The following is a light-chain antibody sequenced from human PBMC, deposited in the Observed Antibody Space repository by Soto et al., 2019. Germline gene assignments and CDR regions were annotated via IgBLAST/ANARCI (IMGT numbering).Light chain of an antibody. J-gene: IGKJ4*01. V-gene: IGKV1-39*01. CDR1: QSIRSY. Sequence: DIQMTQSPSSLSASVGDRVTITCRASQSIRSYLNWYQQKPGIAPKVLIYGASSLQSGVPSRFSGSGSGTDFTLTISSLQPEDFATYFCQQSHSTPPAFGGGTKAEIK. CDR2: GAS. CDR3: QQSHSTPPA.